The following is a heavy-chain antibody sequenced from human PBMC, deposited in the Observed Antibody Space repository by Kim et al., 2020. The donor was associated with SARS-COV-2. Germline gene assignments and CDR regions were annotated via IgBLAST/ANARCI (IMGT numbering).Heavy chain of an antibody. V-gene: IGHV3-30*18. CDR1: GFTFSSYG. D-gene: IGHD1-26*01. J-gene: IGHJ4*02. CDR2: ISSDGSNK. CDR3: ANFRSHLDY. Sequence: GGSLRLSCAASGFTFSSYGMHWVRQAPGKGLEWVAVISSDGSNKYYADSVKGRFTISRDNSKNTLYLQMNSLRAEDTAVYYCANFRSHLDYCGQGTLVTDPS.